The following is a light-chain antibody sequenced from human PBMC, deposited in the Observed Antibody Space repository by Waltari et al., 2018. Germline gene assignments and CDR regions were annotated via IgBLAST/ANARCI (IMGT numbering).Light chain of an antibody. CDR3: QQSYSTPMYT. V-gene: IGKV1-39*01. CDR1: QSISTS. CDR2: AAS. J-gene: IGKJ2*01. Sequence: DIQMTQSPSSLSASVGDKVTITFRASQSISTSLNWYQQKSGKAPKLLILAASSLQTGVPLRFSGSGSGTDFTLTISSLQLEDFATYYCQQSYSTPMYTFGQGTKLEVK.